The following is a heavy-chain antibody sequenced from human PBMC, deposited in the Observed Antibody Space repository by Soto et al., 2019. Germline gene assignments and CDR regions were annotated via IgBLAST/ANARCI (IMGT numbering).Heavy chain of an antibody. CDR3: ARGTVYYCTNDKCGFFFDH. CDR1: GDSLRRGFHH. V-gene: IGHV4-31*03. D-gene: IGHD2-8*01. Sequence: QVQLQESGSGLLKPSQTLSLDCSVSGDSLRRGFHHWSWIRQTPGKGLQLIGYIDTNGDTHYDPSLRNRPHMSIVTTESRFSLKVTSVTAADTAVYYCARGTVYYCTNDKCGFFFDHWGQGALVTVTS. CDR2: IDTNGDT. J-gene: IGHJ4*02.